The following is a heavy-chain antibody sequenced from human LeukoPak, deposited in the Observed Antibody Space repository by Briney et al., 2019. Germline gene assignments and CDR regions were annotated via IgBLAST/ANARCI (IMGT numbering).Heavy chain of an antibody. CDR3: ARDSGSYPTP. CDR1: GYTFTSYD. V-gene: IGHV1-2*02. J-gene: IGHJ5*02. Sequence: ASVKVSCKASGYTFTSYDINWVRQATGQGLEWMGSMNPNSGGTNYAQKFQGRVTMTRDTSISTAYMELSRLRSDDTAVYYCARDSGSYPTPWGQGTLATVSS. D-gene: IGHD1-26*01. CDR2: MNPNSGGT.